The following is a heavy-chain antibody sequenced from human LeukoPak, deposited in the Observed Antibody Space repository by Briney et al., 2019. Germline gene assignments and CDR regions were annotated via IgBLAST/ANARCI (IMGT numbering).Heavy chain of an antibody. J-gene: IGHJ4*02. Sequence: VASVKVSCKASGYTFTSYGISWVQQAPGQGLEWMGWISAYNGNTNYAQKLQGRVTMTTDTSTSTAYMELRSLRSDDTAVYYCARDRITMVRGVPTYWGQGTLVTVSS. CDR2: ISAYNGNT. D-gene: IGHD3-10*01. CDR1: GYTFTSYG. V-gene: IGHV1-18*04. CDR3: ARDRITMVRGVPTY.